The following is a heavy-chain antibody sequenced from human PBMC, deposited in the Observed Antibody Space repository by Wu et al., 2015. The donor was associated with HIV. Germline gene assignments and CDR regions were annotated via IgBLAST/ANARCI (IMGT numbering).Heavy chain of an antibody. CDR3: TRDELFRVDDAFDM. J-gene: IGHJ3*02. CDR2: INPNSGDT. CDR1: GYTFTGYY. D-gene: IGHD2-15*01. V-gene: IGHV1-2*02. Sequence: QVQVVQSGAEVKKPGASVKVSCKASGYTFTGYYVHWVRQAPGQGLEWMGWINPNSGDTKYAQKFQGRVTMTRDTSISTAYIELSGLTSDDTAIYYCTRDELFRVDDAFDMWGQGTLVTVSS.